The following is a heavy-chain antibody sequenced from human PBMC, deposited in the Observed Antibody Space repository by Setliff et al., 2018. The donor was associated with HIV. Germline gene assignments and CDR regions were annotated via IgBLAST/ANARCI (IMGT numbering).Heavy chain of an antibody. J-gene: IGHJ6*03. V-gene: IGHV4-59*01. CDR3: ARGYPGIAVAGLTYYYYYYMDV. CDR2: IYYSGSS. Sequence: SETLSLTCTVSGGSISTYYWSWIRQPPGKGLEWIGYIYYSGSSNHNPSLKSRVTISVDTSKNQFSLKLSSVTAADTAVYYCARGYPGIAVAGLTYYYYYYMDVWGKGATVTVSS. D-gene: IGHD6-19*01. CDR1: GGSISTYY.